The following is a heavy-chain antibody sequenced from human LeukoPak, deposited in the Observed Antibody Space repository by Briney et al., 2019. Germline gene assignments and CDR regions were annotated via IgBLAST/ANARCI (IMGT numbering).Heavy chain of an antibody. CDR3: ARAGVAAAGTWVDY. J-gene: IGHJ4*02. D-gene: IGHD6-13*01. Sequence: SETLSLTCAVYGGSFSGYYWSWIRQPPGKGLEWIGEINHSGSTNYNPSLKSRVTMSVDTSKNQFSLKLSSVTAADTAVYYCARAGVAAAGTWVDYWGQGTLVTVSS. CDR2: INHSGST. CDR1: GGSFSGYY. V-gene: IGHV4-34*01.